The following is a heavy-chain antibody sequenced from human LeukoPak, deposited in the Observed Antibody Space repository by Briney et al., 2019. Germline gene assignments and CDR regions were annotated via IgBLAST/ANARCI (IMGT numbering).Heavy chain of an antibody. D-gene: IGHD1-7*01. CDR2: IRSDGTST. Sequence: PGGSLRLSCEASGFSFSSYWMHWVRQAPGEGPVWVSLIRSDGTSTSYADSVKGRFTISRDNAKNTVYLQMSSLRAEDTAVYYCARDLGSGTPLDCRGQGTLVTVSS. V-gene: IGHV3-74*01. CDR1: GFSFSSYW. J-gene: IGHJ4*02. CDR3: ARDLGSGTPLDC.